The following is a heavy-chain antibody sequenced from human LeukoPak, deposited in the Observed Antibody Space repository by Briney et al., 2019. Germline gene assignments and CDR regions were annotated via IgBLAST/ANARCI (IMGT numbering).Heavy chain of an antibody. CDR3: ARISSLAVAGIN. J-gene: IGHJ4*02. CDR1: GGTFSSYT. V-gene: IGHV1-69*02. Sequence: SVKVSCKASGGTFSSYTISWVRQAPGQGLEWMGRIIPILGIANYAQKFQGRVTITADKSTSTAYMELSSLRAEDTAVYYCARISSLAVAGINWGQGTLVTVSS. CDR2: IIPILGIA. D-gene: IGHD6-19*01.